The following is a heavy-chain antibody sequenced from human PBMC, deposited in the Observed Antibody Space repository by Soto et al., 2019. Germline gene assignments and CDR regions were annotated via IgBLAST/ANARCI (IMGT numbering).Heavy chain of an antibody. CDR2: ISTYNGNT. D-gene: IGHD7-27*01. Sequence: ASVKVTCTASGYRFTTYGITWVRLAPGQGLEWLGGISTYNGNTDYAQNLQDRVTMTTETSTSTAYMEVTSLTSDDTAVYYCARGLGTNGLDVWGQGTTVTVSS. CDR3: ARGLGTNGLDV. CDR1: GYRFTTYG. J-gene: IGHJ6*02. V-gene: IGHV1-18*04.